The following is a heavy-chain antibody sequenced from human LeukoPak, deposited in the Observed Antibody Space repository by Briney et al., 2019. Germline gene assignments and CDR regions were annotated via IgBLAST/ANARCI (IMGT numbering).Heavy chain of an antibody. V-gene: IGHV3-21*01. CDR2: ISSSSSYI. J-gene: IGHJ4*02. Sequence: GGSLRLSCAASGFTFSSYSMNWVRQAPGKGLEWVSSISSSSSYIYYADSVKGRFTISRDNAKNSLYLQMNSLRAEDTAVYYCARVVATNLGYFDYWGQGTLVTVSS. CDR1: GFTFSSYS. CDR3: ARVVATNLGYFDY. D-gene: IGHD5-12*01.